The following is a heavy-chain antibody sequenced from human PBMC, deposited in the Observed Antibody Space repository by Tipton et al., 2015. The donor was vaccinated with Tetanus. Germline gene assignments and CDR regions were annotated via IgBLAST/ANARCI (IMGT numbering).Heavy chain of an antibody. V-gene: IGHV4-31*03. CDR3: ARDQGGGRVVRLNWFDP. D-gene: IGHD6-6*01. CDR1: GGSISGSGYF. CDR2: IYYSGDT. J-gene: IGHJ5*02. Sequence: TLSLTCNVSGGSISGSGYFWNWIRQFPGRGLEWIGYIYYSGDTFYNPSLKGRVAMSVDTSKNQFSLNLSSVTAADTAIYYCARDQGGGRVVRLNWFDPWGQGTLVTVSS.